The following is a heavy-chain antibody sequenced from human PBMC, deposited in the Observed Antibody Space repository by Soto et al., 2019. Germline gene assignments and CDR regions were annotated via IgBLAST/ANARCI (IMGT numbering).Heavy chain of an antibody. Sequence: PSETLSLTCTVSGGSISSGDYYWSWIRQPPGKGLEWIGYIYYSGSTYYNPSLKSRVTISIDTSKNQFSLKLSSVTAADTAVYYCARGGDIAAAGSFWFDPWGQGTLVTVSS. CDR3: ARGGDIAAAGSFWFDP. D-gene: IGHD6-13*01. CDR2: IYYSGST. V-gene: IGHV4-30-4*01. CDR1: GGSISSGDYY. J-gene: IGHJ5*02.